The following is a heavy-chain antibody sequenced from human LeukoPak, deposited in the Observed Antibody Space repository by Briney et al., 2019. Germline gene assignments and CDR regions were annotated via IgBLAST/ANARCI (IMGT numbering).Heavy chain of an antibody. D-gene: IGHD3-22*01. Sequence: GGSLRLSCAASGSTFSSYGMHWVRQAPGKGLEWVSGISGSGDATYYADSVRGRFTVSRDNSKNTLYLQMSSLRAEDTALYFCARVLSIGFHYDYWGPGTLVTVSS. V-gene: IGHV3-23*01. CDR2: ISGSGDAT. CDR1: GSTFSSYG. CDR3: ARVLSIGFHYDY. J-gene: IGHJ4*02.